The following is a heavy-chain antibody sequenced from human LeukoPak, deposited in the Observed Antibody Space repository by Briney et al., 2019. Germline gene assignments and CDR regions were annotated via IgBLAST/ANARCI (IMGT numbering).Heavy chain of an antibody. V-gene: IGHV3-21*01. Sequence: GGSLRLSCAASGFTFDDYTMTWVRQAPGKGLEWVSSITGDCNYIFYADSVKGRFTISRDNAQNSLFLELNSLRGEDTAVYYCARERNLYYFDYWGQGALVTVSS. CDR3: ARERNLYYFDY. CDR2: ITGDCNYI. J-gene: IGHJ4*02. CDR1: GFTFDDYT.